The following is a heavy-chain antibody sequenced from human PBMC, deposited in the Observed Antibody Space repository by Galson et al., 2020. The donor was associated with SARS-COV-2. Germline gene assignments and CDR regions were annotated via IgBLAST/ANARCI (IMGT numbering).Heavy chain of an antibody. D-gene: IGHD3-22*01. V-gene: IGHV3-33*01. J-gene: IGHJ4*02. CDR3: ARESESGYCDY. CDR2: IWYDGSNK. Sequence: GGSLRLSCAASGFTFSSYGMHWVRQAPGKGLEWVAVIWYDGSNKYYADSVKGRFTISRDNSKNTLYLQMNSLRAEDTAVYYCARESESGYCDYWGQGTLVTVSS. CDR1: GFTFSSYG.